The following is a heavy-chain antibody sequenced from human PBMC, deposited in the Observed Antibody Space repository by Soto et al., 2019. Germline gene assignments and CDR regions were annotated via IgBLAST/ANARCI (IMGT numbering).Heavy chain of an antibody. CDR2: IYYRESA. CDR1: GGSVSSGSYY. J-gene: IGHJ4*02. D-gene: IGHD3-9*01. V-gene: IGHV4-61*01. CDR3: ARCYDMLTN. Sequence: PSETLSFTCTVSGGSVSSGSYYWSWIRQAPGKGLEWVGYIYYRESANYNPSLKSRVTISVDTSKNQFSLKLSSVTAADTAVYYCARCYDMLTNWGQGTLVTVSS.